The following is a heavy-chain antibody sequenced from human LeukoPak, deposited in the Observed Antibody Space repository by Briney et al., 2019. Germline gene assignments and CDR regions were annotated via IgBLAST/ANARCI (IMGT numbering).Heavy chain of an antibody. V-gene: IGHV4-59*01. CDR1: GGSISSYY. J-gene: IGHJ4*02. Sequence: PSETLSLTCTVSGGSISSYYWSWIRQPPGKGLEWIGYIYYSGSTNYNPSLKSRVTISVDTSKNQFSLKLSSVTAADTAVYYCARVRGGYANYFDYWSQGTLVTVSS. CDR3: ARVRGGYANYFDY. CDR2: IYYSGST. D-gene: IGHD5-12*01.